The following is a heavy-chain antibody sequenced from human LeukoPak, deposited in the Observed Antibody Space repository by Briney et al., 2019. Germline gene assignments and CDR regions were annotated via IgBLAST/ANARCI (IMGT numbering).Heavy chain of an antibody. Sequence: GEALMISCRGSAYSSTSYWIAWVGQMPGKGLEWMGFIYAGDSDTRYSPYFQGQVTISVDKSISTAYLQWGSLKASNTAMYYCARLHTMDVWGQGTTVTVSS. CDR2: IYAGDSDT. CDR1: AYSSTSYW. J-gene: IGHJ6*02. V-gene: IGHV5-51*01. CDR3: ARLHTMDV.